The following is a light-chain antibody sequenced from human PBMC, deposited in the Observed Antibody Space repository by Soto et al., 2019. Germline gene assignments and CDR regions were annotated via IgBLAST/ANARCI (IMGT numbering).Light chain of an antibody. Sequence: QSVLTQPASVSGSPGQSITISCTGTSSDVGGYNYVSWYQQHPGKAPKLMIYDVSNRPSGVSNRFSGSKSGNTASLTISGLQAENEAGYYCSSYTGSSPVVFGGGTMLTVL. J-gene: IGLJ2*01. CDR3: SSYTGSSPVV. CDR1: SSDVGGYNY. V-gene: IGLV2-14*01. CDR2: DVS.